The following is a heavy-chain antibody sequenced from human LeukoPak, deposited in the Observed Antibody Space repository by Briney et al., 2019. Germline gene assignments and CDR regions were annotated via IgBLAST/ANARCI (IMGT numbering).Heavy chain of an antibody. Sequence: SGGSLRLSCAVFGFTFSDYYMDWVRQAPGKGLEWVGRSRGKANSYTTEYAASVKGRFTISRDESKNSLYPQMNSLKTEDTALYYCARAGVRTYFDSWGQGTLVTVSS. J-gene: IGHJ4*02. D-gene: IGHD2-8*01. V-gene: IGHV3-72*01. CDR2: SRGKANSYTT. CDR3: ARAGVRTYFDS. CDR1: GFTFSDYY.